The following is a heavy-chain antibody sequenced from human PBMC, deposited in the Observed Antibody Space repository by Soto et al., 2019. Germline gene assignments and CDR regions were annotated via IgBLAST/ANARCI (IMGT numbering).Heavy chain of an antibody. J-gene: IGHJ6*02. D-gene: IGHD3-22*01. CDR2: ISGSGGST. Sequence: PGGSLRLSCAASGFTFSSYAMSWVRQAPGKGLEWVSAISGSGGSTYYADSVKGRFTISRDNSKNTLYLQMNSLRAEDTAVYYCAKRRGYSDYYYGMDVWGQGTTVTVSS. V-gene: IGHV3-23*01. CDR3: AKRRGYSDYYYGMDV. CDR1: GFTFSSYA.